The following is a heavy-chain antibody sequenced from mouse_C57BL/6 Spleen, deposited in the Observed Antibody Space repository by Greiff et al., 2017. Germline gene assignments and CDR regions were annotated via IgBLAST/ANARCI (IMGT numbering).Heavy chain of an antibody. D-gene: IGHD2-1*01. CDR3: ALYGNYGFAY. Sequence: EVQLVESGPELVKPGASVKISCKASGYSFTGYYMNWVKQSPEKSLEWIGEINPSTGGTTYNQKFKAKATLTVDKSSSTAYMQLKSLTSEDSAVYYCALYGNYGFAYWGQGTLVTVSA. V-gene: IGHV1-42*01. CDR2: INPSTGGT. CDR1: GYSFTGYY. J-gene: IGHJ3*01.